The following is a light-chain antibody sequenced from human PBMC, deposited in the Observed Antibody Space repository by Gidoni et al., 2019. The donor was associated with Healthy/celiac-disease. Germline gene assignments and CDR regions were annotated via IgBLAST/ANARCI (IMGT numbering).Light chain of an antibody. CDR1: SSNIGAGYD. CDR3: QSYDSSLSGWV. Sequence: QSVLTQPPSVSWAPGQRVTTSCTGCSSNIGAGYDVHWYQQLPGTAPKLLIYGNSNRPSGVPDRFSGPKSGTSASLAITGLQAEDEADYYCQSYDSSLSGWVFGGGTKLTVL. J-gene: IGLJ3*02. V-gene: IGLV1-40*01. CDR2: GNS.